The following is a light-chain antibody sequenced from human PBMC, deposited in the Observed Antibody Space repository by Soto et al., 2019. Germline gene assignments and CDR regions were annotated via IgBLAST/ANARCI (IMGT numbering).Light chain of an antibody. CDR1: QSVSSY. J-gene: IGKJ2*01. CDR3: QQRSNWYT. Sequence: EIVLTQSPATLSLSPGERATLSCRASQSVSSYLAWYQQKPGQAPRLLIYDASSRATGIPARFSGSASGTDFTLTISSLEHEDYAVYYCQQRSNWYTFGQGTKLEIK. CDR2: DAS. V-gene: IGKV3-11*01.